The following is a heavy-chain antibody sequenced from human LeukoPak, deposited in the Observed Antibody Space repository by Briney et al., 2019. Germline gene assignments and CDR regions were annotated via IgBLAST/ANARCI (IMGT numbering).Heavy chain of an antibody. CDR1: GYTFISYG. CDR2: ISAYNGNT. Sequence: GASVEVSCKASGYTFISYGISWVRQAPGQGLEWMGWISAYNGNTNYAQKLQGRVTMTTDTSTSTAYMELRSLRSDDTAVYYCARSPYYDSSGYLYYNYYYMDVWGKGTTVTVSS. J-gene: IGHJ6*03. CDR3: ARSPYYDSSGYLYYNYYYMDV. D-gene: IGHD3-22*01. V-gene: IGHV1-18*01.